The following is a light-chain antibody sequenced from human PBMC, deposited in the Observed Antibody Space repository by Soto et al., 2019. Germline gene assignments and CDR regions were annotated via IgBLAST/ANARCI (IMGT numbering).Light chain of an antibody. J-gene: IGKJ2*01. V-gene: IGKV3-15*01. Sequence: EIVMTHSPATLSVSPGERATLSCRASQSVSNNLAWYQQKPGQAPRLLIYGASTRATAIPARFSGSGSGTECTLTISSLPSEDFAVYFCQQYDNWPYTFGQGTKLEIK. CDR3: QQYDNWPYT. CDR2: GAS. CDR1: QSVSNN.